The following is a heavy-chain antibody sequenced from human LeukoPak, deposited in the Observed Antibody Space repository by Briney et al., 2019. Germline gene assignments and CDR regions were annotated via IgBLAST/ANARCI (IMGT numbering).Heavy chain of an antibody. D-gene: IGHD2-2*01. J-gene: IGHJ3*02. V-gene: IGHV1-69*04. Sequence: SVKVSCKASGGTFSSYAISWVRQAPGQGLEWMGRIIPILGIANYAQKFQGRVTITADESTSTVYMELRSLRSEDTAVYYCAREQYIVVVPAASGGALDIWGQGTMVTVSS. CDR1: GGTFSSYA. CDR3: AREQYIVVVPAASGGALDI. CDR2: IIPILGIA.